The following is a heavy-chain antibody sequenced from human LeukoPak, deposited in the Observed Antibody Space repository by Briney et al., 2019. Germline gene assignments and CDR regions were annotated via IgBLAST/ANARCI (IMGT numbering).Heavy chain of an antibody. CDR1: GGTSSGYY. Sequence: SETLSLTCAVYGGTSSGYYWSWIRQPPGKGLEWIGEINHSGSNNYRTFRESRVTISVSKSKNQFSLKHSSVTGADTGVYYCSRGADLVRYYFDYWGQGTLVTVSS. CDR2: INHSGSN. CDR3: SRGADLVRYYFDY. D-gene: IGHD3/OR15-3a*01. V-gene: IGHV4-34*01. J-gene: IGHJ4*02.